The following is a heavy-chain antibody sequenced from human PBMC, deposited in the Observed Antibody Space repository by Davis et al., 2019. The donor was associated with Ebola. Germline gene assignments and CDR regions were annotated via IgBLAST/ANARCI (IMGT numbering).Heavy chain of an antibody. Sequence: GESLKISCAASGFTFSTYNMDWVRQAPGKGLEWVANIGSDTHYADSVKGRFTISRDNAKNSLYLQMNSLRDEETAVYYCVRQWFGETDWGQGTLVTVSS. V-gene: IGHV3-48*02. CDR1: GFTFSTYN. D-gene: IGHD3-10*01. J-gene: IGHJ4*02. CDR2: IGSDT. CDR3: VRQWFGETD.